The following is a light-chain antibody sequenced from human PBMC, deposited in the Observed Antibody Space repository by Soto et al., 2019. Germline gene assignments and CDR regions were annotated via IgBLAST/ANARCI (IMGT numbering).Light chain of an antibody. CDR1: QSISSY. CDR2: AES. J-gene: IGKJ2*01. V-gene: IGKV1-39*01. CDR3: QQRYSTPDT. Sequence: DIQMTQSPSSLSASVGDRVTITCRASQSISSYLDWYQQKPGKAPKLLIYAESSLHTGVPSRFSGGGSGTDFSRSTSSPQPEGFENYYCQQRYSTPDTFGQGNKLLIK.